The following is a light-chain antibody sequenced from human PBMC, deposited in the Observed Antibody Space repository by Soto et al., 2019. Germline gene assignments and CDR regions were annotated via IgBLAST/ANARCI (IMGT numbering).Light chain of an antibody. CDR2: ETS. V-gene: IGKV1-5*03. Sequence: DIQMTQSPSTLSASVGDRVTITCRASQSISPWLAWYQQNPGKAPKLLIYETSRLESGVPSRFSGIAAGPEFTLTIRSLQPDDFATYSCQQYNSYSFGQGTNLEI. J-gene: IGKJ1*01. CDR1: QSISPW. CDR3: QQYNSYS.